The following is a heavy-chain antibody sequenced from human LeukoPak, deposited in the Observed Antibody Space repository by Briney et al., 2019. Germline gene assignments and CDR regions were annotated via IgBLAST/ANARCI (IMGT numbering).Heavy chain of an antibody. V-gene: IGHV1-46*01. CDR2: INPSGGST. CDR3: ATLSTYYYDSSGYPS. Sequence: ASVKVSCKASGYTFTSYYMHWVRQAPGQGLEWMGIINPSGGSTSYAQKFQGRVTMTEDTSTDTAYMELSSLRSEDTAVYYCATLSTYYYDSSGYPSWGQGTLVTVSS. D-gene: IGHD3-22*01. J-gene: IGHJ4*02. CDR1: GYTFTSYY.